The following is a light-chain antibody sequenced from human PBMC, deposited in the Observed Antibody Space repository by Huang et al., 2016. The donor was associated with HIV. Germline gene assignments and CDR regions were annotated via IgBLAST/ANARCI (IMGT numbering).Light chain of an antibody. J-gene: IGKJ3*01. Sequence: DIVMTQSPDSLAVSLGERAAINCKSSQRLLYRSNNKNYLAWYQQKPGQPPKRLVYWASTRESGVPDRFSGSGSGTDFTLTISSLQAADVAVYYCQQYYNTPFTFGPGTKVDIK. V-gene: IGKV4-1*01. CDR1: QRLLYRSNNKNY. CDR2: WAS. CDR3: QQYYNTPFT.